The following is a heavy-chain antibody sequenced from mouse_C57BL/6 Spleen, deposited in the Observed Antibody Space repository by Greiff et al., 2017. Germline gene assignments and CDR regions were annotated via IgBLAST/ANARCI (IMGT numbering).Heavy chain of an antibody. Sequence: VQLQQSGAELVRPGASVKLSCKASGYTFTDYYINWVKQRPGQGLEWIARIYPGSGNTYYNEKFKGKATLTAEKSSSTAYMQRSSLTSEDSAVYFCARSDYYYGSSYVGFAYWGQGTLVTVSA. D-gene: IGHD1-1*01. CDR3: ARSDYYYGSSYVGFAY. CDR1: GYTFTDYY. J-gene: IGHJ3*01. CDR2: IYPGSGNT. V-gene: IGHV1-76*01.